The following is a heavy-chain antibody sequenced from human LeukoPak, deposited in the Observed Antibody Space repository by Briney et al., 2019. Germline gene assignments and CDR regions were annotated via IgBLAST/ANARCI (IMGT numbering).Heavy chain of an antibody. CDR3: ARDQGRSYGIALGY. CDR1: GYTFTTYG. CDR2: ISAYNGNT. V-gene: IGHV1-18*01. Sequence: ASVKVSCTASGYTFTTYGITWVRQAPGQGLEWMGWISAYNGNTNYAPKLQGRVTMTTDTSTSTAYMELRSLRSDDTAVYYCARDQGRSYGIALGYWGQGTLVTVSS. D-gene: IGHD1-26*01. J-gene: IGHJ4*02.